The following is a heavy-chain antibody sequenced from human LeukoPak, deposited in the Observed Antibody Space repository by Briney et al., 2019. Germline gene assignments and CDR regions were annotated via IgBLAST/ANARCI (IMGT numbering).Heavy chain of an antibody. CDR2: ISSSSSYI. V-gene: IGHV3-21*01. Sequence: PGGSLRHSCAASGFTFSSYSMNWVRQAPGKGLEWVSSISSSSSYIYYADSVKGRFTISRDNAKNSLYLQMNSLRAEDTAVYYCARDRYDFWSGFDYWGQGTLVTVSS. D-gene: IGHD3-3*01. CDR3: ARDRYDFWSGFDY. J-gene: IGHJ4*02. CDR1: GFTFSSYS.